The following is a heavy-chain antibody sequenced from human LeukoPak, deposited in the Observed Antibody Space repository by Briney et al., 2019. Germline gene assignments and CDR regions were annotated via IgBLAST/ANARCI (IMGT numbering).Heavy chain of an antibody. D-gene: IGHD2-2*01. CDR2: IIPIFGTA. V-gene: IGHV1-69*13. CDR3: VVTRAEYFQH. Sequence: ASVTVSCKASGGTFSSYAISWVRPAPGQGLEWMGGIIPIFGTANYAQKFQGRVTITADESTSTAYMELSSLRSEDTAVYYCVVTRAEYFQHWGQGTLVTVSS. CDR1: GGTFSSYA. J-gene: IGHJ1*01.